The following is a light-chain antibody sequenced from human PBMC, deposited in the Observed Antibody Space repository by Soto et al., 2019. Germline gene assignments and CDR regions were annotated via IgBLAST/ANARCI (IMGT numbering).Light chain of an antibody. J-gene: IGLJ1*01. CDR1: SSDVGGYNY. V-gene: IGLV2-14*01. CDR3: SSYTSSSTQV. CDR2: DVS. Sequence: QSALTQPASVSGSPGQSITISCTGTSSDVGGYNYVSWYQQHPGKAPKLMLYDVSTRPSGVSNRFSGSKSGNTASLTISGLQAEDEADYYGSSYTSSSTQVLGTGTKLTVL.